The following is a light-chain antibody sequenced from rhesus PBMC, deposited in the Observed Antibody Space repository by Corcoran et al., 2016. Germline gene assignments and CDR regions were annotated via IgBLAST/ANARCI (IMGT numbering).Light chain of an antibody. J-gene: IGKJ1*01. Sequence: EIVMTQSPATLSLSPGERATLSCRASQSVSSSLAWYQQKPGQAPRILIYGASSRATGLPDRFSGSGSGTDFTLTISSLEPEDVAVYYCLQHSNWPWTFGQGTKVEIK. CDR1: QSVSSS. CDR2: GAS. V-gene: IGKV3-24*01. CDR3: LQHSNWPWT.